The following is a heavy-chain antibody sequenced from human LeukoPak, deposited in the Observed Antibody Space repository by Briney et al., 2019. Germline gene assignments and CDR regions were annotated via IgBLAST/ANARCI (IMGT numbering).Heavy chain of an antibody. V-gene: IGHV4-59*01. CDR1: GGSISSYY. CDR3: ARAYVDTAMVFDY. J-gene: IGHJ4*02. CDR2: IHYSGST. Sequence: SETLSLTCTVSGGSISSYYWSWIRQPPGKGLEWIGYIHYSGSTNYNPSLKSRVTISVDTSKNQFSLKLSSVTAADTAVYYCARAYVDTAMVFDYWGQGTLVTVSS. D-gene: IGHD5-18*01.